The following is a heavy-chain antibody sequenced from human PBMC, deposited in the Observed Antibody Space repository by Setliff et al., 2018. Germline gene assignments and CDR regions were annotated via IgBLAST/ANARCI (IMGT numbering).Heavy chain of an antibody. V-gene: IGHV3-7*03. CDR1: GFTFSSHW. J-gene: IGHJ4*02. CDR2: IKEDGGEK. Sequence: GESLKISCGASGFTFSSHWMTWVRQAPGKGLEWVANIKEDGGEKYYVDSVKGRFTISRDNAKNSLYLQVNSLRVEDTALYYCARDPTRKFDSWGQGTLVTVSS. CDR3: ARDPTRKFDS.